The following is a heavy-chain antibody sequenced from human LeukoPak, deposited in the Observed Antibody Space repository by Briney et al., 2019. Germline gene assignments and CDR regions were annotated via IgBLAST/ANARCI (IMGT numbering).Heavy chain of an antibody. Sequence: PSETLSLTCTVSGASITDYYWGWIRQPPAKGLEWIGYIYYTGSPNYNPSLKSRVTLSLDRSQNQFSLKLTSVTAADTAVYYCAYGGDAYKTGYWGQGTLVTVSS. CDR1: GASITDYY. CDR3: AYGGDAYKTGY. CDR2: IYYTGSP. V-gene: IGHV4-59*01. J-gene: IGHJ4*02. D-gene: IGHD4-23*01.